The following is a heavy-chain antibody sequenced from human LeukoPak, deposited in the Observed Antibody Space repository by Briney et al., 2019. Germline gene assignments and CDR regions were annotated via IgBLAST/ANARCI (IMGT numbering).Heavy chain of an antibody. V-gene: IGHV3-30*03. D-gene: IGHD3-22*01. CDR2: ISYDGSNK. CDR3: ARAEEDSSGYAYNWFDP. CDR1: GYTFSDYG. Sequence: GGSLRLSCTASGYTFSDYGMHWVRQAPGKGLEWVAVISYDGSNKYYADSVKGRFTISRDNSKNTLYLQMNSLRAEDTAVYYCARAEEDSSGYAYNWFDPWGQGTLVTVSS. J-gene: IGHJ5*02.